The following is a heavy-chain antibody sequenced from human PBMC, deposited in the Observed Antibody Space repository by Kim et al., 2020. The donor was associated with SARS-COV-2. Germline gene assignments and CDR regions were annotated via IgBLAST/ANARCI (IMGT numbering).Heavy chain of an antibody. V-gene: IGHV1-3*01. CDR3: AREGVAAAMTDY. Sequence: YSQNFQGRATITRDTSASTAYMEMSSLRSEDTAVYYCAREGVAAAMTDYWGQGTLVTVSS. J-gene: IGHJ4*02. D-gene: IGHD6-13*01.